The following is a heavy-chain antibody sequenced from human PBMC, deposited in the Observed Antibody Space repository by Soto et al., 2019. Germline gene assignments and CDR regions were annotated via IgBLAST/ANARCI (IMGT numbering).Heavy chain of an antibody. CDR1: GGSISSSSYY. Sequence: PSETLSLTCAVSGGSISSSSYYWDWIRQPPGKGLEWIGTIYYSGTSNYNPSLRGRVTIVVDTSKNEFSLRPTSATAADTAVYYCTRHAIGVVVPAAIRNWGQGSLVTVSS. CDR2: IYYSGTS. D-gene: IGHD2-21*01. V-gene: IGHV4-39*01. J-gene: IGHJ1*01. CDR3: TRHAIGVVVPAAIRN.